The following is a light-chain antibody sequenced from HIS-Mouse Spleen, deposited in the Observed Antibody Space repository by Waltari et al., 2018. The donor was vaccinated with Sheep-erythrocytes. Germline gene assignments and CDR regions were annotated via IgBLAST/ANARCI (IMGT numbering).Light chain of an antibody. CDR2: EVS. V-gene: IGLV2-8*01. J-gene: IGLJ3*02. Sequence: QSALTQPPSASGYPGQSVTISCTGTSSDVGGYNYVSWYQQHPGKAPKLMIYEVSKRPSGVPDRFAGSKSGTPASLTVSGLQAEDEADYYCSSYAGSNNWVFGGGTKLTVL. CDR1: SSDVGGYNY. CDR3: SSYAGSNNWV.